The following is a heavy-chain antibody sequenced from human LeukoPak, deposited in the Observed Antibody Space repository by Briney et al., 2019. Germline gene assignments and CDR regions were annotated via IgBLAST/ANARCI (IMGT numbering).Heavy chain of an antibody. CDR3: ARAVGLYCSGGSCYSRTPGNFDY. V-gene: IGHV4-34*01. D-gene: IGHD2-15*01. CDR2: INHSGST. J-gene: IGHJ4*02. CDR1: GGSFSGYY. Sequence: SETLSLTCAVYGGSFSGYYWSWIRQPPGKGLEWIGEINHSGSTNYNPSLKSRVTISVDTSKNQFSLKLSSVTAADTAAYYCARAVGLYCSGGSCYSRTPGNFDYWGQGTLVTVSS.